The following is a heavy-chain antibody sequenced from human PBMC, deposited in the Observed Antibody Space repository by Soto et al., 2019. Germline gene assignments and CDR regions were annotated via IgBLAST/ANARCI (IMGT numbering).Heavy chain of an antibody. Sequence: GGSLRLSCAASGFTFSSYGMHWVRQAPGKGLEWVAVIWYDGSNKYYADSVKGRFTISRDNSKNTLYLQMNSLRAEDTAVYYCARDLGGYYYYYYGMDVWGQGTTVTVSS. D-gene: IGHD3-3*01. V-gene: IGHV3-33*01. J-gene: IGHJ6*02. CDR2: IWYDGSNK. CDR1: GFTFSSYG. CDR3: ARDLGGYYYYYYGMDV.